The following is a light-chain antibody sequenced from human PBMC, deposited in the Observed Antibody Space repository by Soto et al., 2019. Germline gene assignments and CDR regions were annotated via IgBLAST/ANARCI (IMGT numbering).Light chain of an antibody. CDR3: QRRSDWPPWT. J-gene: IGKJ1*01. CDR1: QSISTH. V-gene: IGKV3-11*01. CDR2: DAS. Sequence: EIVLTQSPATLSLSPGEGATLSCRASQSISTHLAWYQQRPGQAPRLLIYDASNRATGIPARFSGSGSGTDFTLTINSLEPEDVAVYYCQRRSDWPPWTFGQGTKVEIK.